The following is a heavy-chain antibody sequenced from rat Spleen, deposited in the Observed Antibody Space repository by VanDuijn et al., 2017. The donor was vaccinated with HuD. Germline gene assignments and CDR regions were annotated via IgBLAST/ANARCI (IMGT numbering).Heavy chain of an antibody. CDR2: ISASGGTM. V-gene: IGHV5S13*01. J-gene: IGHJ2*01. D-gene: IGHD1-11*01. CDR1: GLTLSNFA. Sequence: EVQLVESGGGLVQPGRSLKLSCAASGLTLSNFAMAWVRQAPTKGLEWVASISASGGTMYYRDSVRGRFTVSRDNTRNTLYLQMDSLRSEDTAIYYCTRGYYFDCWGRGVMVTVSS. CDR3: TRGYYFDC.